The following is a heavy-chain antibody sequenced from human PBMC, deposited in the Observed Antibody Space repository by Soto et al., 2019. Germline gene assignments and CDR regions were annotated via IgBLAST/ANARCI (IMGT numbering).Heavy chain of an antibody. CDR1: VGSFGSYA. CDR2: IIPIFGTA. Sequence: SVKVSCNASVGSFGSYAISWVRQAPGQGLEWMGGIIPIFGTANYAQKFQGRVTITADESTSTAYMELSSLRSEDTAVYYCARDHKRGSGSYPGGSDAFDIWGQGTMVTVSS. V-gene: IGHV1-69*13. CDR3: ARDHKRGSGSYPGGSDAFDI. J-gene: IGHJ3*02. D-gene: IGHD1-26*01.